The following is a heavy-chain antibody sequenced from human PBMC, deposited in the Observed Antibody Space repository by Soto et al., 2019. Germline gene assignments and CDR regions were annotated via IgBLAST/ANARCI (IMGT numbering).Heavy chain of an antibody. J-gene: IGHJ4*02. CDR2: ISYDGSNK. V-gene: IGHV3-30-3*01. D-gene: IGHD2-2*01. CDR1: GFTFSSYA. CDR3: ARARLDTPALDY. Sequence: QVQLVGSGGGVVQPGRSLRLSCAASGFTFSSYAMHWVRQAPGKGLEWVAVISYDGSNKYYADSVKGRFTISRDNSKNTRYLQMNSLRAEDTAVYYCARARLDTPALDYWGQGTLVTVSS.